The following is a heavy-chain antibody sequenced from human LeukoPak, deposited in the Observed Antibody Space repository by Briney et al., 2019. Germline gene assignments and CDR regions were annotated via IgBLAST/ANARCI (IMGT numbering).Heavy chain of an antibody. V-gene: IGHV3-23*01. J-gene: IGHJ6*03. Sequence: GGSLRLSCAASGFTFSSYAMSWVRQAPGKGLEWVSAISGRGGSTYYADSVKGRFTISRDNSKNTLYLQMNSLRAEDTAVYYCAKAEEQFGEQGYYMDVWGKGTTVTVSS. D-gene: IGHD3-10*01. CDR3: AKAEEQFGEQGYYMDV. CDR1: GFTFSSYA. CDR2: ISGRGGST.